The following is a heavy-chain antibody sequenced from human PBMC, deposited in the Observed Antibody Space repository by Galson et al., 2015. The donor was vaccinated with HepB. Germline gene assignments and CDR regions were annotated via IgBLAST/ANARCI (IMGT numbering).Heavy chain of an antibody. CDR3: ATSPYYGSGTYSNAWFDP. V-gene: IGHV7-4-1*02. CDR2: INTNTGNP. Sequence: SVKVSCKASGYSFTSFAMDWVRQAPGQGLEWMGWINTNTGNPTYAQGYTGRFVFSLDTSVTTAYLQITSLKAEDTAVYYCATSPYYGSGTYSNAWFDPWGQGTLVTVSS. CDR1: GYSFTSFA. J-gene: IGHJ5*02. D-gene: IGHD3-10*01.